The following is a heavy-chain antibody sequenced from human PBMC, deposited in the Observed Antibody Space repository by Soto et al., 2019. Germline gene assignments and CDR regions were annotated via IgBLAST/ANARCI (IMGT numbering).Heavy chain of an antibody. V-gene: IGHV4-59*08. Sequence: GATNFNPSLKSRVTMSVDASKKQFSLRLSSVSAADTAVYYCTRRESGYPCDYWGQGRLVTVSS. D-gene: IGHD5-12*01. J-gene: IGHJ4*02. CDR2: GAT. CDR3: TRRESGYPCDY.